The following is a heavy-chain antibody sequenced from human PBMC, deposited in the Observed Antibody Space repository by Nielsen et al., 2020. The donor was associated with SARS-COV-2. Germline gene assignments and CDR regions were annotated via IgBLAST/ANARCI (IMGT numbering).Heavy chain of an antibody. CDR2: IYYSGST. Sequence: WIRQPPGKGLEWIGYIYYSGSTNHNPSLKSRVTISVDTSKNQFSLKLSSVTAADTAVYYCARDSRLYYDFWTPPTVSYYYGMDVWGQGTTVTVSS. CDR3: ARDSRLYYDFWTPPTVSYYYGMDV. V-gene: IGHV4-59*13. J-gene: IGHJ6*02. D-gene: IGHD3-3*01.